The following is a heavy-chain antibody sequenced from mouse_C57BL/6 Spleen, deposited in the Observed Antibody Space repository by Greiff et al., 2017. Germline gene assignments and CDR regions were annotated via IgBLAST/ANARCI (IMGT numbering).Heavy chain of an antibody. CDR3: ARRDSSSIRYFAY. J-gene: IGHJ2*01. CDR1: GFTFSSYG. Sequence: EVKLVESGGDLVKPGGSLKLSCAASGFTFSSYGMSWVRQTPDKRLEWVATISSGGSYTYYPDSVKGRFPISRDNAKNTLYLQMSSLKSEDTAMYYCARRDSSSIRYFAYWGQGTTLTVSS. V-gene: IGHV5-6*02. CDR2: ISSGGSYT. D-gene: IGHD1-1*01.